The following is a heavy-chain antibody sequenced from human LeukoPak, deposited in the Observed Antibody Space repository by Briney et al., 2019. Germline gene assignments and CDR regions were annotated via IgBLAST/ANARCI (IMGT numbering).Heavy chain of an antibody. CDR3: ARGVLAAAGTGWFDP. J-gene: IGHJ5*02. D-gene: IGHD6-13*01. CDR1: GGSFSGYY. Sequence: PSETLSLTCAVYGGSFSGYYWSWIRQPPGKGLVWIGEINHSGSTNYNPSLKSRVTISVDTSKNQFSLKLSSVTAADTAVYYCARGVLAAAGTGWFDPWGQGTLVTVSS. V-gene: IGHV4-34*01. CDR2: INHSGST.